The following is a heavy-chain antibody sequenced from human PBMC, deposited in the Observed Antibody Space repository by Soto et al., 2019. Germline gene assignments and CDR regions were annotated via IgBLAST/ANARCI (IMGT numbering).Heavy chain of an antibody. CDR3: AKDWGIAVAAH. D-gene: IGHD6-19*01. CDR1: GFTFSSTC. V-gene: IGHV3-30*18. Sequence: QVQLVESGGGVVQPGVALRLSCAASGFTFSSTCMHWVRQAPGKGLEWVAVSSHDGGNKYYGDSVKGRVTISRDNSKNTLYLQMNSLRADDPAVYYCAKDWGIAVAAHWGQGTLVTVSS. J-gene: IGHJ4*02. CDR2: SSHDGGNK.